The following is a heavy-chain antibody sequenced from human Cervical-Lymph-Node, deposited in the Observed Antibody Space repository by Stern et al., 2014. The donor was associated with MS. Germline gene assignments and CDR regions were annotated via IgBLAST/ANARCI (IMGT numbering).Heavy chain of an antibody. V-gene: IGHV5-51*01. D-gene: IGHD3-16*01. Sequence: EVQLVESGAEVKKPGESLKISCKGSGYSFSNYWIAWVRQMPGKGLEWMGIIDPADSDTRYRPSCQGQVSISADKSISTAYLQWSGLRASDSAMYYCARHGGRQLYYYHGMDVWGQGTTVTVSS. CDR3: ARHGGRQLYYYHGMDV. CDR2: IDPADSDT. J-gene: IGHJ6*02. CDR1: GYSFSNYW.